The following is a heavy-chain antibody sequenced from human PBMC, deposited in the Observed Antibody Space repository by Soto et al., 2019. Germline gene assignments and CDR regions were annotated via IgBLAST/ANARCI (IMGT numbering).Heavy chain of an antibody. D-gene: IGHD2-15*01. V-gene: IGHV3-23*01. CDR3: AKGLVVVVAATTPFDY. J-gene: IGHJ4*02. CDR1: GFTFSSYA. CDR2: ISGSGGST. Sequence: VGSLRLSGAASGFTFSSYAMSWVRQAPGKGLEWVSAISGSGGSTYYADSVKGRFTISRDNSKNTLHLQMNSLRAEDTAVYYCAKGLVVVVAATTPFDYWGQGTLVTVSS.